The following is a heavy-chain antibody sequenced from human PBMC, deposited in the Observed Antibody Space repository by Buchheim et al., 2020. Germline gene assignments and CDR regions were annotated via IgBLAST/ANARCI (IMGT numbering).Heavy chain of an antibody. D-gene: IGHD2-2*01. V-gene: IGHV3-23*01. CDR2: ISGSGGST. CDR1: GFTFSSYA. Sequence: EVQLLESGGGLVQPGGSLRLSCAASGFTFSSYAMSWVRQAPGKGLEWVSAISGSGGSTYYADSVKGRFTISRNNSKNTLYLQMNSLRDEDTAVYYCAKGGYCSSTSCRRRWFDPWGQGTL. J-gene: IGHJ5*02. CDR3: AKGGYCSSTSCRRRWFDP.